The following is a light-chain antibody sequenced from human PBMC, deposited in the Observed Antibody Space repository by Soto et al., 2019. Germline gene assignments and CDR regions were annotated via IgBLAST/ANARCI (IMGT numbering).Light chain of an antibody. CDR3: QQYTNWPP. CDR2: GAS. V-gene: IGKV3-15*01. J-gene: IGKJ3*01. Sequence: EIVMTQSPATLSVSPGERATLSCRASQSVSSNLAWYQQKPGQAPRLLIYGASTRATGIPARFSGSGSGTEFTLTISSLQSEDFAVYHCQQYTNWPPLGPGLKVDIK. CDR1: QSVSSN.